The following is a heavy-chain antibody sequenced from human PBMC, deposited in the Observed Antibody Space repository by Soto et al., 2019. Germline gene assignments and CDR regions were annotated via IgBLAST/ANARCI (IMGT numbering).Heavy chain of an antibody. CDR1: GFTVSSNY. J-gene: IGHJ4*02. D-gene: IGHD6-13*01. CDR2: IYSGGST. V-gene: IGHV3-53*01. Sequence: TGGSLRLSCAASGFTVSSNYMSWVRQAPGKGLEWVSVIYSGGSTYYADSVKGRFTISRDKSKNTLYLQMNSLRAEDTAVYYCARGSYSSSHFDYWGQGTLVTVSS. CDR3: ARGSYSSSHFDY.